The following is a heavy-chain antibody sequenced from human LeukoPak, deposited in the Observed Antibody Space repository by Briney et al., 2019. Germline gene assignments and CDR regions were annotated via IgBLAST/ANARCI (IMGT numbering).Heavy chain of an antibody. D-gene: IGHD2-8*01. Sequence: SQTLSLTCAISGDSVSSNSAAWNWIRQSPSRGLEWLGRTYYRSKWYNDYAVSVKSRITINPDTSKNQFSLQLNSVTPEDTAVYYCARDPQGYCTNGVCYTGVYYFDYWGQGTLVTVSS. CDR2: TYYRSKWYN. J-gene: IGHJ4*02. CDR3: ARDPQGYCTNGVCYTGVYYFDY. CDR1: GDSVSSNSAA. V-gene: IGHV6-1*01.